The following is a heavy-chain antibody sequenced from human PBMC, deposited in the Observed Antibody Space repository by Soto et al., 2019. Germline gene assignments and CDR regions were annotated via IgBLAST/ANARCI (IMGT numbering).Heavy chain of an antibody. CDR2: ILVGGST. CDR1: GFTCSSYD. Sequence: GGSLRLSCAASGFTCSSYDMSWVRQAPGKGLEWVSTILVGGSTHYPDSVKGRFTISRDNSKNTVFLQMDSLTAGDTAVYYCAKATATGGGAFDISGQGPMVTV. J-gene: IGHJ3*02. D-gene: IGHD2-8*02. V-gene: IGHV3-23*01. CDR3: AKATATGGGAFDI.